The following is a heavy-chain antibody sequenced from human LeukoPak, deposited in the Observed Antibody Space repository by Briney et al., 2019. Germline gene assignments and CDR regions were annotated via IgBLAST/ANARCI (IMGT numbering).Heavy chain of an antibody. V-gene: IGHV1-2*02. CDR2: INPKNGDT. CDR1: AYTFTDYY. J-gene: IGHJ4*02. CDR3: AREYDYYQY. Sequence: ASVKLSCKASAYTFTDYYMHWVRQAPGQGLEWIGAINPKNGDTRYAQKFQGRVPMTRDTSITTVYMELSRLRSDDTAVYYCAREYDYYQYGGQGTLATVSS.